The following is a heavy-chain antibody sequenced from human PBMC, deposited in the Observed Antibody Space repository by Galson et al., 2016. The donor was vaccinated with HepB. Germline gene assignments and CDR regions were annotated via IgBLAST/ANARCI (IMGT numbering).Heavy chain of an antibody. CDR2: IYHSGST. D-gene: IGHD2-2*01. J-gene: IGHJ3*02. Sequence: SETLSLTCAVSGGSINSSHWWSWVRQPPGKGLEWIGEIYHSGSTYYNPSLKSRVTMSLDKSKNQFSLKLSSLTAADTAVYYCARRRQPPARYRNDAFDIWGQGTMVTVSS. CDR1: GGSINSSHW. CDR3: ARRRQPPARYRNDAFDI. V-gene: IGHV4-4*02.